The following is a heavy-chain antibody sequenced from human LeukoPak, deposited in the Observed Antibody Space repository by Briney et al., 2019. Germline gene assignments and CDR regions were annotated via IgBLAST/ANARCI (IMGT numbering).Heavy chain of an antibody. CDR2: ISAYNCNT. Sequence: ASVKVSYKASGYTFTSYVIRWVQPAPGQGLGRMGWISAYNCNTNYAQKLQGRVTTTTDPSTSTAYMELRSLRSDDTAVYYCARDRGTRKLRSFDYWGQGTLVTVSS. J-gene: IGHJ4*02. V-gene: IGHV1-18*01. CDR3: ARDRGTRKLRSFDY. CDR1: GYTFTSYV. D-gene: IGHD2-8*01.